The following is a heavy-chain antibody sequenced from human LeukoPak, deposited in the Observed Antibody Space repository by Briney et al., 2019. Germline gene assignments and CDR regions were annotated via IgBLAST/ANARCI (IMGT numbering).Heavy chain of an antibody. CDR2: ISWNSGSI. D-gene: IGHD2-15*01. V-gene: IGHV3-9*01. CDR1: GFTFDDYA. J-gene: IGHJ4*02. CDR3: ARDCEDIVVVVAATHYFDY. Sequence: GGSLRLSCAASGFTFDDYAMHWVRQAPGKGLEWVSGISWNSGSIGYADSVKGRFTISRDNAKNSLYLQMNSLRAEDTAVYYCARDCEDIVVVVAATHYFDYWGQGTLVTVSS.